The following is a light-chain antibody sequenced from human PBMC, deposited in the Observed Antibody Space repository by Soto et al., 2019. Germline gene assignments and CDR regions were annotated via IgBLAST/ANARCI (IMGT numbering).Light chain of an antibody. J-gene: IGKJ5*01. CDR2: VAS. V-gene: IGKV3-11*01. CDR3: QQRREWPPGAT. Sequence: IVLTQSPATLSLSPGDRATLSCRASLSISDCLAWFQWKPDQAPRVLSFVASGSATGAPGRFSGCGSGTDFTRSTSSLDPEDLAVYYCQQRREWPPGATFGQGTRLEIK. CDR1: LSISDC.